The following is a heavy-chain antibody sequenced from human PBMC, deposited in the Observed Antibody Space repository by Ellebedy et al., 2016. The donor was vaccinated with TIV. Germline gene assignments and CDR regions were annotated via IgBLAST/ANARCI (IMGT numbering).Heavy chain of an antibody. Sequence: SETLSLTXTVSGGSIRSYYWSWIRQPPGKGLEWIGYIYYTRSTNYNPSLKRRVIISVDTSKNQFSLKLSSVTAADTAVYYCARGVGFCSGGSCYDYYNGMDVWGQGTTVTVSS. J-gene: IGHJ6*02. CDR2: IYYTRST. CDR3: ARGVGFCSGGSCYDYYNGMDV. D-gene: IGHD2-15*01. CDR1: GGSIRSYY. V-gene: IGHV4-59*01.